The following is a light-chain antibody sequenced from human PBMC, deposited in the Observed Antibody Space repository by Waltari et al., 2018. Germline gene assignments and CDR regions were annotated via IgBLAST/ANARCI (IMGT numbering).Light chain of an antibody. CDR1: GSNIGAGYD. CDR3: QSYDSSLSVL. CDR2: ANN. V-gene: IGLV1-40*01. J-gene: IGLJ2*01. Sequence: QSVLTQPPSVSGAPGQTVIISCTGSGSNIGAGYDVHWYQHLPGTAPNLLIYANNNRPSGVPDRFSGSKSGTSASLAITGLQAEDEADYYCQSYDSSLSVLFGGGTTLTVL.